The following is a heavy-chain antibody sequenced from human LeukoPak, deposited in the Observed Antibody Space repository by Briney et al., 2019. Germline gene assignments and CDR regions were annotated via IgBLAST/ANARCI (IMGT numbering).Heavy chain of an antibody. CDR1: GYTFSSYG. CDR2: ISAYNGNT. V-gene: IGHV1-18*01. CDR3: ARDLKMGYSSGRHSWGTGSSNDY. D-gene: IGHD6-19*01. J-gene: IGHJ4*02. Sequence: ASVKVSCKASGYTFSSYGISWVRQAPGQGLEWMGWISAYNGNTNYAQKLQGRVTMTTDTSTSTAYMELRSLRSDDTAVYYCARDLKMGYSSGRHSWGTGSSNDYWGQGTLVTVSS.